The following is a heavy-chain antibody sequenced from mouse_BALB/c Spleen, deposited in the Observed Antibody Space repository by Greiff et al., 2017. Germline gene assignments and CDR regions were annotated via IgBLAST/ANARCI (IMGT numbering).Heavy chain of an antibody. CDR1: GFTFSSYA. CDR3: ARDRAYYKPFYAMDY. V-gene: IGHV5-6-5*01. CDR2: ISSGGST. J-gene: IGHJ4*01. D-gene: IGHD2-12*01. Sequence: DVKLVESGGGLVKPGGSLKLSCAASGFTFSSYAMSWVRQTPEKRLEWVASISSGGSTYYPDSVKGRFTISRDNARNILYLQMSSLRSEDTAMYYCARDRAYYKPFYAMDYWGQGTSVTVSS.